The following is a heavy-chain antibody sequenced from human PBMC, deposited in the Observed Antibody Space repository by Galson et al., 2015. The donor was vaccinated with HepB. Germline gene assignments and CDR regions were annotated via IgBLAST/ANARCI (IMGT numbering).Heavy chain of an antibody. CDR3: EATWR. CDR1: GFIFNNYA. V-gene: IGHV3-23*01. J-gene: IGHJ1*01. Sequence: SLRLSCAASGFIFNNYAMGWVRQAPGKGLEWVSIIAKSGTHYADSVKGRFTISRDISKSTLYLQMDSLRAEDTAIYYCEATWRWGQGALVTVSS. D-gene: IGHD1-26*01. CDR2: IAKSGT.